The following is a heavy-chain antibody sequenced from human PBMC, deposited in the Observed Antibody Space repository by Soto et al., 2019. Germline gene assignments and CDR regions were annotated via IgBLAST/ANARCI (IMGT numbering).Heavy chain of an antibody. V-gene: IGHV3-48*02. D-gene: IGHD2-21*01. CDR3: ATEPDGLFDFDY. J-gene: IGHJ4*02. CDR1: GFTFSIYG. Sequence: EVQLVESGGDLVQPGGSLRLSCAASGFTFSIYGMNWVRQAPGTGLEWLSYITSSGSITHYADSVKGRFTISRDNAKNSLYLQMNSLRDEDMAVYYCATEPDGLFDFDYWGQGTLVTVSS. CDR2: ITSSGSIT.